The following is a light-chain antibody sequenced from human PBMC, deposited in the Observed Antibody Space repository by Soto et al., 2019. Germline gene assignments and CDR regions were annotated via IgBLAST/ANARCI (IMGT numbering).Light chain of an antibody. CDR1: SSDVGGYNY. V-gene: IGLV2-14*01. CDR3: SSYSSSSTLVV. J-gene: IGLJ2*01. Sequence: QSALTQPASVSGSPGQSITISCTGTSSDVGGYNYVSWYQQRPGKAPKLMIYEVSNRPSGVSNRFSGSKSGNTASLTISGLQAEDEADYYCSSYSSSSTLVVFGGGTKVTVL. CDR2: EVS.